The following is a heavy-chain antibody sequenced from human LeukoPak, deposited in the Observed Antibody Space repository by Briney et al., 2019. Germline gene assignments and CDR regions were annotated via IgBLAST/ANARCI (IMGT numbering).Heavy chain of an antibody. CDR2: INHSGST. CDR3: ARATRLWLLLPDL. J-gene: IGHJ3*01. D-gene: IGHD3-22*01. Sequence: KSSETLSLTCAVYGGSFSGYYWSWIRQPPGKGLEWIGEINHSGSTNYNPSLKSRVTISVDTSKNQFSLKLSSVTAADTAVYYCARATRLWLLLPDLWGQGTMVTVSS. V-gene: IGHV4-34*01. CDR1: GGSFSGYY.